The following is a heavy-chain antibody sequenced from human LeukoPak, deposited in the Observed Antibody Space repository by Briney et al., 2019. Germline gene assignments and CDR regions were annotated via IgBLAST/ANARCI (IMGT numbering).Heavy chain of an antibody. CDR2: VFPSGNT. CDR1: GASISSNY. Sequence: SETLSLTCTVSGASISSNYWGWIRQPAGKGLEWIGRVFPSGNTHYNPSLESRVSISVDTSKNQFSLGLSSVTAADTAVYYCARATYSSSWYPHWYFDLWGRGTLVTVSS. V-gene: IGHV4-4*07. J-gene: IGHJ2*01. CDR3: ARATYSSSWYPHWYFDL. D-gene: IGHD6-13*01.